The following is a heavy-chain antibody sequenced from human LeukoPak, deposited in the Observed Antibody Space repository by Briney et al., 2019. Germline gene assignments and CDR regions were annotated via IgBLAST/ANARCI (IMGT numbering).Heavy chain of an antibody. J-gene: IGHJ4*02. D-gene: IGHD1-14*01. V-gene: IGHV3-21*04. CDR1: GFTFSSYS. CDR2: ISSSSSYI. Sequence: GGSLRLSCAASGFTFSSYSMNWVRQAPGKGLEWVSSISSSSSYIYYADSVKGRFTISRDNAKNSLYLQMNSLRAEDTALYYCAKNPRPLTGHRLGYWGQGTLVTVSS. CDR3: AKNPRPLTGHRLGY.